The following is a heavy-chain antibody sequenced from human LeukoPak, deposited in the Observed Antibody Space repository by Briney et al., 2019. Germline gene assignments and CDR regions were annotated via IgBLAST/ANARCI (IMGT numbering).Heavy chain of an antibody. CDR3: ARDQYYYDSSAPPLF. J-gene: IGHJ4*02. Sequence: PGGSLRLSCAASGFSFSDYYMSWIRQAPGKGLEWVSYISSSGNTIYYADSVKGRFTISRDNAMNSLYLQMNSLSAEDTAFYYCARDQYYYDSSAPPLFWGQGTLVTVSS. V-gene: IGHV3-11*01. CDR2: ISSSGNTI. CDR1: GFSFSDYY. D-gene: IGHD3-22*01.